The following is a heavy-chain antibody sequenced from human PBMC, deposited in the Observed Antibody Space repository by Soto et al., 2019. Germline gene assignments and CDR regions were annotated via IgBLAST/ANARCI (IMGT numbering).Heavy chain of an antibody. J-gene: IGHJ4*02. Sequence: EVQLVESGGALVQPGGSLRLSCSASGFTFSSYSMHWVRQAPGKGLEYVSAITPNGDDTYHADSVRGRFTTSRDNSKNTLYLQLNSLRVEDTAVYFCVKDISALRILEYWGQGPLVTVSS. D-gene: IGHD5-12*01. V-gene: IGHV3-64D*08. CDR3: VKDISALRILEY. CDR2: ITPNGDDT. CDR1: GFTFSSYS.